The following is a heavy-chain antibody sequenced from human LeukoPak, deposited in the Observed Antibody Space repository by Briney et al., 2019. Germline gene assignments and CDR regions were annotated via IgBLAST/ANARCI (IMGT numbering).Heavy chain of an antibody. V-gene: IGHV1-2*02. CDR3: ARDAATVTYYYYYYYMDV. J-gene: IGHJ6*03. CDR1: GYTFTGYY. Sequence: GASVKVSCKASGYTFTGYYMHWVRQAPGQGLEWMGWINPNSGGTNYAQKFQGRVTMTRDTSISTAYMELSRLRSDDTAVYYCARDAATVTYYYYYYYMDVWGKGTTVTVSS. D-gene: IGHD4-11*01. CDR2: INPNSGGT.